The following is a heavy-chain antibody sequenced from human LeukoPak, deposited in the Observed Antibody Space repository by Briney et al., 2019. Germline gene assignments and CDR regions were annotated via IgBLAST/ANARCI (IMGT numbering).Heavy chain of an antibody. CDR1: GFIFSSYW. V-gene: IGHV3-7*01. Sequence: TGGSLRLSCATSGFIFSSYWMCWVRQAPGKGLEWVANIKSDGSEEYYGDSVKGRFTISRDNAKNSLYLQMNSLRVEDTAVHYCARGDLWLGHWGQGSLVTVSS. D-gene: IGHD3-10*01. CDR2: IKSDGSEE. CDR3: ARGDLWLGH. J-gene: IGHJ4*02.